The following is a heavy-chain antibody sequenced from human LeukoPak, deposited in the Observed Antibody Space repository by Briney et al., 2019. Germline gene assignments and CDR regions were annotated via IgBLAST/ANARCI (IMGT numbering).Heavy chain of an antibody. D-gene: IGHD2-15*01. J-gene: IGHJ5*02. CDR2: IYHSGST. Sequence: SETLSLTCTVSGYSISSGYYWGWIRPPPGKGLEWIGSIYHSGSTYYNPSLKSRVTISVDTSKNQFSLKLSSVTAADTAVYYCARDGAFVVVVAASHWFDPWGQGTLVTVSS. CDR1: GYSISSGYY. V-gene: IGHV4-38-2*02. CDR3: ARDGAFVVVVAASHWFDP.